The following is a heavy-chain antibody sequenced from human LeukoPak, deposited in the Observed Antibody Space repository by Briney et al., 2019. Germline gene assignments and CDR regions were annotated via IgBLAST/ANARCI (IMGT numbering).Heavy chain of an antibody. CDR3: ARDGPYSTSVTHPP. J-gene: IGHJ5*02. CDR1: GFTFSSSW. V-gene: IGHV3-7*03. D-gene: IGHD6-6*01. CDR2: IKQDGSGK. Sequence: GGSLRLSCAASGFTFSSSWMSWVRQAPGKGLEWVANIKQDGSGKYYVGSVKGRFTISRDNAKNSLYLQMDSLRAEDTAVYHCARDGPYSTSVTHPPWGQGTLVTVSS.